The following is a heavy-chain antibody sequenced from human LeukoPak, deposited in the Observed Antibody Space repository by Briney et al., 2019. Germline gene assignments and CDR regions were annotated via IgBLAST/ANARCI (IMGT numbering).Heavy chain of an antibody. V-gene: IGHV4-59*01. D-gene: IGHD2/OR15-2a*01. CDR3: AREDAAMNLVIN. CDR1: GGSMSTYY. Sequence: PSETLSLTCTVSGGSMSTYYLSWIRQPPGKGLEWIGYIYYRGSTKYNPSLKSRVTMSVDTSKSQIFLKLSSVTAADTAVYYCAREDAAMNLVINWSQGTLVTVSS. CDR2: IYYRGST. J-gene: IGHJ4*02.